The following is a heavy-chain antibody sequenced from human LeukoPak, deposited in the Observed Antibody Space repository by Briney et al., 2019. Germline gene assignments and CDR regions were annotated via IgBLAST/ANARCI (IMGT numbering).Heavy chain of an antibody. CDR1: GCTFDDYA. CDR3: AKDIGLSWYPQFDY. J-gene: IGHJ4*02. Sequence: GGSLRLSCAASGCTFDDYAMHWVRQAPGKGLEWVSGISWNSGSIGYADSVKGRFTISRDNAKNSLYLQMNSLRAEDTALYYCAKDIGLSWYPQFDYWGQGTLVTVSS. D-gene: IGHD6-13*01. V-gene: IGHV3-9*01. CDR2: ISWNSGSI.